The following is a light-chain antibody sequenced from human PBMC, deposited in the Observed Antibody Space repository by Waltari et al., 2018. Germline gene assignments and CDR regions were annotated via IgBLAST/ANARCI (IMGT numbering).Light chain of an antibody. CDR2: KDT. CDR1: ALPRQH. Sequence: SDELTQSPSVSVSLGQTARISCSGDALPRQHSYWYQQRAGQAPVLIIYKDTQRPSGIPERFSGSSSGTTVTLTISEVQAEDEAVYFCQSSDSGAISAVFGAGTKLTVL. CDR3: QSSDSGAISAV. J-gene: IGLJ2*01. V-gene: IGLV3-25*03.